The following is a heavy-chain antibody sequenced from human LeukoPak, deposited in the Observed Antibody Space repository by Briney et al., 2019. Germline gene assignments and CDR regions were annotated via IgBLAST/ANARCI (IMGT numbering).Heavy chain of an antibody. D-gene: IGHD3-10*01. V-gene: IGHV4-59*01. CDR2: IYYSGST. J-gene: IGHJ6*02. CDR1: GGSISSYY. CDR3: ASSRITMVRGVSYYYGLDV. Sequence: SETLSLTCTVSGGSISSYYWSWIRQPPGKGLEWIGYIYYSGSTNYNPSLKSRVTISVDTSRNQFSLKLTSVTAADTAVYYCASSRITMVRGVSYYYGLDVWGQGTTVTVSS.